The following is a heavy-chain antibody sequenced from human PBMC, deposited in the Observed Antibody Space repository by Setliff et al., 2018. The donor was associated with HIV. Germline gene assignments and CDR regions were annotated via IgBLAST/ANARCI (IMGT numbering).Heavy chain of an antibody. V-gene: IGHV4-59*08. D-gene: IGHD6-19*01. CDR1: GGSISSYY. Sequence: SETLSLTCTVSGGSISSYYWSWIQQPPGKGLEWIGYIYYSGSTNYNPSLKSRVTISVDTSKNQFSLKLSSVTAADTAVYYCTSGVEQWLIRGYWGQGTLVTVSS. CDR2: IYYSGST. J-gene: IGHJ4*02. CDR3: TSGVEQWLIRGY.